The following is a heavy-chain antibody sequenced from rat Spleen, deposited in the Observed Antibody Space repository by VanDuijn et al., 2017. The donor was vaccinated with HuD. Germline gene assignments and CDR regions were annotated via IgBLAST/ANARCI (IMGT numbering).Heavy chain of an antibody. CDR2: IIYDGTNT. V-gene: IGHV5-7*01. CDR1: GFTFSDYY. D-gene: IGHD1-4*01. CDR3: VRRDYPEVMDA. J-gene: IGHJ4*01. Sequence: EVQLVESDGGLVQPGRSLKLSCAASGFTFSDYYMAWVRQAPTKGLEWVANIIYDGTNTYYRDSVKGRFTISRDNAKSTLYLQMDSLRSEDTATYYCVRRDYPEVMDAWGQGASVTVSS.